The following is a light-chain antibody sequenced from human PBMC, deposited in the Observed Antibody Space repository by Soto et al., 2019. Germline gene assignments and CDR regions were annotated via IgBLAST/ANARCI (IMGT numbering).Light chain of an antibody. CDR2: DAS. J-gene: IGKJ4*01. V-gene: IGKV3-11*01. CDR1: QSVSNY. Sequence: EIVLTQSPATLSLSPGERATVSCRASQSVSNYLAWYQQQPGQAPRLLMYDASNRATGIPARFSGSGSGTDFTLTITSLEPEDFAVYYCQQSRDWPLTFGGGTKVEIK. CDR3: QQSRDWPLT.